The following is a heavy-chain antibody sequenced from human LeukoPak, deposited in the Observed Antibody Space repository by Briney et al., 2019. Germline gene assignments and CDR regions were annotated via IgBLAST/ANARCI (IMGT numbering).Heavy chain of an antibody. Sequence: SETLSLTCAVYGGSFSGYYWSWIRQPPGKGLEWIGEINHSGSTNNNPALKSRVTISVDTSKNQFSLKLSSVTAADTAVYYCARGGLGYCSSTSCPDAFDIWGQGTMVTVSS. CDR2: INHSGST. D-gene: IGHD2-2*01. V-gene: IGHV4-34*01. CDR3: ARGGLGYCSSTSCPDAFDI. CDR1: GGSFSGYY. J-gene: IGHJ3*02.